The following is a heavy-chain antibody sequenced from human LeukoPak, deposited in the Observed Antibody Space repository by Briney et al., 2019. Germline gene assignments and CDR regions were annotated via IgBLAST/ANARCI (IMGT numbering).Heavy chain of an antibody. CDR3: ARDSGSSWHDAFDI. Sequence: GGSLRLSCAASGFTFGSYGMHWVRQAPGKGLEWVAVIWYDGSNKYYADSVKGRFTISRDNSKNTLYLQMNSLRAEDTAVYYCARDSGSSWHDAFDIWGQGTMVTVSS. CDR2: IWYDGSNK. V-gene: IGHV3-33*01. CDR1: GFTFGSYG. J-gene: IGHJ3*02. D-gene: IGHD6-13*01.